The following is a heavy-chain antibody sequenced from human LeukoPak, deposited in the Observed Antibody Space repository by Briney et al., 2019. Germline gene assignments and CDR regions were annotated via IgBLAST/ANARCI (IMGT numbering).Heavy chain of an antibody. CDR1: GFTFTSSA. D-gene: IGHD3-22*01. CDR2: IVVGSGNT. J-gene: IGHJ4*02. Sequence: GASVKVSCKASGFTFTSSAVECVRQARGQRLERIGWIVVGSGNTNYAQKFQERVTITRDMSPSTAYMELSSLRSEDMAVYYCAAVGSSGSYFDYRRQGTLVTVSS. V-gene: IGHV1-58*01. CDR3: AAVGSSGSYFDY.